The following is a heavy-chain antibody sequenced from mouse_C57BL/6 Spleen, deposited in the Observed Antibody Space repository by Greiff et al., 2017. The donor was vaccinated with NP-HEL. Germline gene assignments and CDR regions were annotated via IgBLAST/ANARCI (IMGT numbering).Heavy chain of an antibody. CDR2: IDPSDSYT. V-gene: IGHV1-50*01. CDR1: GYTFTSYW. CDR3: ARVQTGTPYFDV. D-gene: IGHD4-1*01. Sequence: VQLQQPGAELVKPGASVKLSCKASGYTFTSYWMQWVKQRPGQGLAWIGEIDPSDSYTNYNQKFKGKATLTVDTSSSTAYMPLSSLTSEDSAVYYGARVQTGTPYFDVWGTGTTVTVSS. J-gene: IGHJ1*03.